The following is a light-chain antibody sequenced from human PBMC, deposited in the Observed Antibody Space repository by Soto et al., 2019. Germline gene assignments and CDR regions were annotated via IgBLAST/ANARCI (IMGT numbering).Light chain of an antibody. CDR1: SSDVGTYNY. CDR3: SSYTTSNTQV. V-gene: IGLV2-14*01. J-gene: IGLJ3*02. Sequence: QSALTQPASVSGSPGQSITISCTGTSSDVGTYNYVSWYQHRPGKAPKLMIYDVSYRPSGVSNRFSGSKSANTASLTISGFQAEDEAEYYCSSYTTSNTQVFGGGTKLTVL. CDR2: DVS.